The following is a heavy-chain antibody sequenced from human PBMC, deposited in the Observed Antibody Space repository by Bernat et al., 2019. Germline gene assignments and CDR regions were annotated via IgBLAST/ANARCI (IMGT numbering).Heavy chain of an antibody. CDR1: GGSFSGYY. CDR3: ARGRGQDRARRCTGGVCYTGSSSRYLIP. Sequence: QVQLQQWGAGLLKPSETLSLTCAVYGGSFSGYYWSWIRQPPGKGLEWIGEINHSGSTNYNPSLKSRFTISVNTSKNQFSLKLSAVTAADTAVYYCARGRGQDRARRCTGGVCYTGSSSRYLIPWVQGTLVTVSS. CDR2: INHSGST. J-gene: IGHJ5*02. V-gene: IGHV4-34*01. D-gene: IGHD2-8*02.